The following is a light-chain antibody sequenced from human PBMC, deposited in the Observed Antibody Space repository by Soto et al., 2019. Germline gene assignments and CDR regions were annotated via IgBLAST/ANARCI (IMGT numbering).Light chain of an antibody. J-gene: IGKJ2*01. CDR3: QQSLGIPYT. Sequence: DIQMTQSPSSLSASVGDRVTITCRASQTISTYLNWYQQKPGKAPKLLIYAASTLQSGVPSRFSGSGSGTDFTLTINSLQPEDFATYYCQQSLGIPYTFGQGTKLEIK. CDR1: QTISTY. CDR2: AAS. V-gene: IGKV1-39*01.